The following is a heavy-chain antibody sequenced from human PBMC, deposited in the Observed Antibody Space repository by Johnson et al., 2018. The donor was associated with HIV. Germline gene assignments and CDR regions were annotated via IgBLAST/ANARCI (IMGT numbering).Heavy chain of an antibody. Sequence: VQLVESGGGVVQPGGSLILSCAASGSTLSNDCMCYVRQAPGKGLGWVGRVKSKTDGGTTDYAAPVKGIFTISRDDSKNTLYLQMNSLKTEDTAVYYCTTGWYSGYDLPNAFDIWGQGTMVTVSS. CDR3: TTGWYSGYDLPNAFDI. V-gene: IGHV3-15*01. CDR1: GSTLSNDC. CDR2: VKSKTDGGTT. J-gene: IGHJ3*02. D-gene: IGHD5-12*01.